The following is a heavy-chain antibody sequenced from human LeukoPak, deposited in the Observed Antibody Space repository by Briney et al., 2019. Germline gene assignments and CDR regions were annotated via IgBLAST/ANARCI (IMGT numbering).Heavy chain of an antibody. Sequence: GGSLRLSCAASGFTFSSYGMHWVHQAPGKGLECVAVIRYDGSNKYYADSVKGRFTISRDNSKNTVFLQMNSLRADDTAKYYCAKDKAPGSWHTPSDFWGQGTLVTVSS. CDR3: AKDKAPGSWHTPSDF. CDR1: GFTFSSYG. CDR2: IRYDGSNK. V-gene: IGHV3-30*02. D-gene: IGHD6-13*01. J-gene: IGHJ4*02.